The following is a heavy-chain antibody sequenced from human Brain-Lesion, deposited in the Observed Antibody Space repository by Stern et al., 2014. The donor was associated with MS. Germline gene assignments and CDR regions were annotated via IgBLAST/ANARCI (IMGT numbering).Heavy chain of an antibody. D-gene: IGHD1-14*01. Sequence: EVHLVESGGALVQPGRSLRLSFAAFGFTFDDYAMHWVRQAPGQGLEWVAGISWNSGTIGYADSVKGRFTTSRDNAYSSLYLQMNSLRPEDTALYYCARDITGSSAYFAYWGQGTLVTVSS. CDR1: GFTFDDYA. J-gene: IGHJ4*02. CDR3: ARDITGSSAYFAY. V-gene: IGHV3-9*01. CDR2: ISWNSGTI.